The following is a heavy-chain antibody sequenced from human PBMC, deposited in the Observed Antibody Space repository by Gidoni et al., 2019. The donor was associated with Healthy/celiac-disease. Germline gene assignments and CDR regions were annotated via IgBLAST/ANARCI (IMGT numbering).Heavy chain of an antibody. CDR3: AKDFGYYDILTGQDDAFDI. D-gene: IGHD3-9*01. Sequence: EVQLLSSGGGLVQPGGSLRLPCAASGSTFSSYAIGWVRQAPGKGLEWVSAISGSGGSTYYADSVKGRFTISRDKSKNTLYLQMNSLRAEDTAVYYCAKDFGYYDILTGQDDAFDIWGQGTMVTVSS. J-gene: IGHJ3*02. CDR2: ISGSGGST. CDR1: GSTFSSYA. V-gene: IGHV3-23*01.